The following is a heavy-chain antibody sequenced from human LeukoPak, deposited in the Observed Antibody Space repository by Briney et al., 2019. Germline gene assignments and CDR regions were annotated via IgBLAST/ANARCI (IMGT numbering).Heavy chain of an antibody. Sequence: TGGSLRLSWAASGFTVSTNYMNWVRQTPGKGLECVSVIYSDGDTYYADSVKGRFIISRDNSKNTLYLQMNSLRAEDTAVYYCARGRSGEVIFRVDHGMDVWGQGTTVTVSS. V-gene: IGHV3-53*01. CDR2: IYSDGDT. CDR3: ARGRSGEVIFRVDHGMDV. CDR1: GFTVSTNY. D-gene: IGHD3-3*01. J-gene: IGHJ6*02.